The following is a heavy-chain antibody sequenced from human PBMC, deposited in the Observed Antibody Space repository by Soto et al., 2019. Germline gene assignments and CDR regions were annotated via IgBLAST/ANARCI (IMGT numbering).Heavy chain of an antibody. J-gene: IGHJ6*02. V-gene: IGHV4-31*03. D-gene: IGHD3-3*02. CDR1: GGSISSGGYY. CDR3: GSNQRLAAFYYFGMEV. Sequence: QVQLQESGPGLVKPSQTLSLTCTVSGGSISSGGYYWSWIRQHPGKGLEWIGYIYYSGSTYYNPSLNSRVTISVDTYKPQCSRKQSPVLAADTPVYSCGSNQRLAAFYYFGMEVWGHGTTINV. CDR2: IYYSGST.